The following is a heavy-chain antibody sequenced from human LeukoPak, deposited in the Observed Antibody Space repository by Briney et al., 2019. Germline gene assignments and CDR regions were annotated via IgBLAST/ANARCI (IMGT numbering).Heavy chain of an antibody. CDR2: IIPIFGTA. D-gene: IGHD3-22*01. V-gene: IGHV1-69*13. CDR1: GGTFSIYA. J-gene: IGHJ4*02. Sequence: SVKVSCKASGGTFSIYAISWVRQAPGQGLEWMGGIIPIFGTANYAQKFQGRVTITADESTSTAYMELSSLRSEDTAVYYCARAYYYDSSGYYSSSRYYFDYWGQGTLVTVSS. CDR3: ARAYYYDSSGYYSSSRYYFDY.